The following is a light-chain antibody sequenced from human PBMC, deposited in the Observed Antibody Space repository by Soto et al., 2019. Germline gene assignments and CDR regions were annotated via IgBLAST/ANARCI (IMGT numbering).Light chain of an antibody. CDR1: QSISSW. J-gene: IGKJ1*01. CDR2: KAS. Sequence: DIQLTQSPSTLSASVGDRVTITCRASQSISSWLAWYQHKPGKAPKILIYKASSLESGVPSRFSGSGSGIEFTLTISSLQPDDLATYFCQQYNSYPWTFGQGTKVEIK. V-gene: IGKV1-5*03. CDR3: QQYNSYPWT.